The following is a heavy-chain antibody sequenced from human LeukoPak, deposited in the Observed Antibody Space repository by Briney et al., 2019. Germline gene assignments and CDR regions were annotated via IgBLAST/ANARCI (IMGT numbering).Heavy chain of an antibody. D-gene: IGHD4-17*01. J-gene: IGHJ4*02. CDR1: GYTFTSYD. Sequence: GASVTVSRKASGYTFTSYDINWVRQATGQGLEWMGGMNPYSGNTGYAQKFQGRVTMIRNTSISTAYMELSSLRSEDTAVYYCARAGTDLHDYGDYTIDYWGQGTLVTVSS. V-gene: IGHV1-8*02. CDR3: ARAGTDLHDYGDYTIDY. CDR2: MNPYSGNT.